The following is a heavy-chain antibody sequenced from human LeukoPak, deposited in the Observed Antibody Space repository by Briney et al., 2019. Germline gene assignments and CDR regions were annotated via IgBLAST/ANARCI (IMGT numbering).Heavy chain of an antibody. D-gene: IGHD3-3*01. CDR2: ISTSGNT. CDR1: GGSINSYY. Sequence: SETLSLTCTVSGGSINSYYWSWIRQPAGKGLEWIGRISTSGNTNYNPSLKSRVTMSIDTSENQSSLKLSSVTAADTAVYYCAREGAERIFGVVYFYGMDVWGQGTTVTVSS. J-gene: IGHJ6*02. V-gene: IGHV4-4*07. CDR3: AREGAERIFGVVYFYGMDV.